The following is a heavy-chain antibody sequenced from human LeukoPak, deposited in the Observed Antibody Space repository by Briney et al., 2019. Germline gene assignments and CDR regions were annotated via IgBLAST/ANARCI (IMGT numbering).Heavy chain of an antibody. CDR2: INPSGGST. CDR1: GGTFSSYA. J-gene: IGHJ1*01. V-gene: IGHV1-46*01. D-gene: IGHD6-13*01. Sequence: ASVKVSCKASGGTFSSYAISWVRQAPGQGLEWMGIINPSGGSTSYAQKFQGRVTMTRDTSTSTVYMELSSLRSEDTAVYYCARGIAAAGYYFQHWGQGTLVTVSS. CDR3: ARGIAAAGYYFQH.